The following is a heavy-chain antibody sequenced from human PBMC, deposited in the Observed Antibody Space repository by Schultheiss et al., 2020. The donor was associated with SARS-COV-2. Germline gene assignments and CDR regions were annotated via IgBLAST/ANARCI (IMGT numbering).Heavy chain of an antibody. CDR3: ARTQYCGGDCYTVWANYYYGMDV. CDR2: TSYDGSNK. J-gene: IGHJ6*02. D-gene: IGHD2-21*02. Sequence: GGSLRLSCAASGFTFSSYGIHWVRQAPGKGLEWVADTSYDGSNKYYADSVKGRFTISRDNAKNTLYLQMNSLRAEDTAVYYCARTQYCGGDCYTVWANYYYGMDVWGQGTTVTVSS. V-gene: IGHV3-33*05. CDR1: GFTFSSYG.